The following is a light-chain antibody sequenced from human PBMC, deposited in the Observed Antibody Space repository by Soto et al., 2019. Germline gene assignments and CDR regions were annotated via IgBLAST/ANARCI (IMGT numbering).Light chain of an antibody. V-gene: IGKV1-5*01. CDR2: DAS. Sequence: DIQMTQSPSTLSASVGDRVTITCRASQSVRSWLAWYQQKPGKAPKLLIYDASSLESGVTSRFSGSGSGTEFTLTISSLQPDDFATYYCQQYNTYSRTFGQGTKVEIK. CDR1: QSVRSW. CDR3: QQYNTYSRT. J-gene: IGKJ1*01.